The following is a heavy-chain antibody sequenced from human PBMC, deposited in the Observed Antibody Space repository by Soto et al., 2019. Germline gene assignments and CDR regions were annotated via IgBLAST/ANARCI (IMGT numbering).Heavy chain of an antibody. D-gene: IGHD6-19*01. CDR3: ARDHRVAGPSPSDVAFDI. V-gene: IGHV1-18*04. Sequence: ASVNVSFKASGYTFTSYGISWVRQAPGQGLEWMGWISAYNGNTNYAQKLQGRVTMTTDTSTSTAYMELRSLRSDDTAVYYCARDHRVAGPSPSDVAFDIWGQGTMVTVSS. CDR2: ISAYNGNT. J-gene: IGHJ3*02. CDR1: GYTFTSYG.